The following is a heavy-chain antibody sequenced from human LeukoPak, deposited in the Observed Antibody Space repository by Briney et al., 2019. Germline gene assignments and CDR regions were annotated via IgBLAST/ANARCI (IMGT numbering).Heavy chain of an antibody. J-gene: IGHJ4*02. D-gene: IGHD3-22*01. Sequence: PSETLSLTCAVYGGSFSGYYWSWLRQPPGKGLEWIGEINHSGSTNYNPSLKSRVTISVDTSKNQFSLKLSSVTAADTAVYYCARGHLTRNSSGHDYWGQGTLVTVSS. CDR3: ARGHLTRNSSGHDY. V-gene: IGHV4-34*01. CDR1: GGSFSGYY. CDR2: INHSGST.